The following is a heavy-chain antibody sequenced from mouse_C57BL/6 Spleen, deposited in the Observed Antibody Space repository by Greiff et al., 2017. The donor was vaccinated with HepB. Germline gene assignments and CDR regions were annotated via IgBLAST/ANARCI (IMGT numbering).Heavy chain of an antibody. D-gene: IGHD4-1*01. Sequence: QVQLQQSGPELVKPGASVKISCKASGYAFSSSWMNWVKQRPGKGLEWIGRIYPGDGDTNYNGKFKGKATLTADKSSSTAYMQLSSLTSEDSAVYFCARKTGDDGDYFDYWGQGTTLTVSS. CDR3: ARKTGDDGDYFDY. CDR1: GYAFSSSW. J-gene: IGHJ2*01. CDR2: IYPGDGDT. V-gene: IGHV1-82*01.